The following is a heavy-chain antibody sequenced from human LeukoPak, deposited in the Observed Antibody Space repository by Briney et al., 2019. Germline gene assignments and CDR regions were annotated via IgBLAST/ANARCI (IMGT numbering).Heavy chain of an antibody. D-gene: IGHD6-6*01. V-gene: IGHV3-74*01. Sequence: PGGSLRLSCAASGFTFSSYWMHWVRQAPGKGLVWVARINGDGSSTTYVDSVRGRFTISRDNAKKTLYLQMNSLRGEDAAVYYCARDMYSMSSARGAYWGQGALVTVSS. CDR1: GFTFSSYW. CDR3: ARDMYSMSSARGAY. J-gene: IGHJ4*02. CDR2: INGDGSST.